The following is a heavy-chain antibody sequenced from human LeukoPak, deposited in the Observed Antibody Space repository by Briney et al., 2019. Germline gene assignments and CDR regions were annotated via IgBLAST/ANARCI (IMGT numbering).Heavy chain of an antibody. J-gene: IGHJ6*03. V-gene: IGHV3-23*01. CDR2: ISNSGGDT. CDR3: AKNGDRGAYCSGGSCYPYYYYYMDV. D-gene: IGHD2-15*01. Sequence: GGSLRLSCAASGFTFSNYAMSWVRQAPGRGLEWVLGISNSGGDTQYADSVKGRFTISRDNSKNTLYLQMNSLRAEDTAVYYCAKNGDRGAYCSGGSCYPYYYYYMDVWGKGTTVTISS. CDR1: GFTFSNYA.